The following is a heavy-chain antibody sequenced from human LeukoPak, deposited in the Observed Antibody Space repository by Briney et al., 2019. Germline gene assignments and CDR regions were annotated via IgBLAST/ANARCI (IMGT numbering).Heavy chain of an antibody. CDR1: GYTFTDSY. Sequence: ASVKVSCKTSGYTFTDSYIHWVRQAPGQGLEWMGRINPNSGDPNYPQKFQGRVTMTRDTPISTAYMEMSSLTSDDTAVYYCARSARHCNNGVCFTDYYIDLWGKGTTVIVSS. J-gene: IGHJ6*03. V-gene: IGHV1-2*06. D-gene: IGHD2-8*01. CDR2: INPNSGDP. CDR3: ARSARHCNNGVCFTDYYIDL.